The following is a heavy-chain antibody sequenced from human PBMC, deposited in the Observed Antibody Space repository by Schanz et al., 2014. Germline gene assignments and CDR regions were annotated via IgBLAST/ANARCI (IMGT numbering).Heavy chain of an antibody. D-gene: IGHD5-12*01. Sequence: QVQLVQSGAEVKKPGASVKVSCKASGYTFTGYYMHWVRQAPGQGLEWMRWINPNSGGTSYAQRFQGRVTVTRDTSTSTVYMELSSLRSEDTAVYYCARAAYGGYTSTPLRYWGQGTLVTVSS. CDR2: INPNSGGT. CDR3: ARAAYGGYTSTPLRY. CDR1: GYTFTGYY. J-gene: IGHJ4*02. V-gene: IGHV1-2*02.